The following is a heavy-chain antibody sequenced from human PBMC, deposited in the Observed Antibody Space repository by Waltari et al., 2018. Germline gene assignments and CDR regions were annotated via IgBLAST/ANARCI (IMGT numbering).Heavy chain of an antibody. CDR1: GFSLSSYW. CDR3: ARMGAGRAPDY. CDR2: IKPDGSGK. V-gene: IGHV3-7*03. Sequence: EVQLVESGGGLVQPGGSLRLSCAASGFSLSSYWMTWFRQAPGTGLEWVATIKPDGSGKFYVDSVKGRFSISRDNAKNSLYLQMNSLRAEDTAIFYCARMGAGRAPDYWGQGTLVTVSS. J-gene: IGHJ4*02. D-gene: IGHD3-16*01.